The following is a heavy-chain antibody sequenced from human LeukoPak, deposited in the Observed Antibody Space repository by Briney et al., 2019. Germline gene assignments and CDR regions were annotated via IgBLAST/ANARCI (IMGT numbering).Heavy chain of an antibody. CDR3: ATGVVVGATTYDY. J-gene: IGHJ4*02. D-gene: IGHD1-26*01. V-gene: IGHV1-24*01. CDR1: GYTLTELS. CDR2: FDPEDGET. Sequence: ASVTVSCTVSGYTLTELSMHWVRQAPGKGLEWMGGFDPEDGETIYAQKFQGRVTMTEDTSTGTAYMELSSLRSEDTAVYYCATGVVVGATTYDYWGQGTLVTVSS.